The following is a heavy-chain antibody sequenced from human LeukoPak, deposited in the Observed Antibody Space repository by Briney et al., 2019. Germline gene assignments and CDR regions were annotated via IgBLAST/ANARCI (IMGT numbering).Heavy chain of an antibody. CDR2: INPDSGGT. CDR1: GYTFTGYF. J-gene: IGHJ4*02. CDR3: APSGTYRSTDYYFDY. D-gene: IGHD1-26*01. V-gene: IGHV1-2*02. Sequence: GASEKVSCKASGYTFTGYFVHWVRQAPGQGLEWMGWINPDSGGTNYAQKFQGRVTMTRDTSISTAYMELSRLRSDDTAVYYCAPSGTYRSTDYYFDYWGQGTLVTVSS.